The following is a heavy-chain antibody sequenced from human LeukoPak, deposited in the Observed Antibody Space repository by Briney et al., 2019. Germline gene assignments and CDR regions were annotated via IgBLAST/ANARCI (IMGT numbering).Heavy chain of an antibody. CDR1: GYTLTELS. CDR3: ARGFRYSYASRPFDY. Sequence: ASVKVSCKVSGYTLTELSMHWVRQAPGKGLEWMGGFDPEDGETIYAQKFQGRVTMTTDTSTSTAYMELRSLRSDDTAVYYCARGFRYSYASRPFDYWGQGTLVTVSS. CDR2: FDPEDGET. D-gene: IGHD5-18*01. V-gene: IGHV1-24*01. J-gene: IGHJ4*02.